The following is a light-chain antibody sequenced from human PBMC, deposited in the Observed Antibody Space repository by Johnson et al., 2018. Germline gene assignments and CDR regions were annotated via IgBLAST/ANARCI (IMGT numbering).Light chain of an antibody. CDR3: GTWDSSPSAGNF. Sequence: QSVLTQPPSVSAAPGQKVTISCSGSSSNIGNNYVSWYQQLPGTATKLLIYENNKRPSGIPDRFSGSKSGTSATLGITGLQTGDAADYYCGTWDSSPSAGNFFGTGTKVTVL. J-gene: IGLJ1*01. CDR1: SSNIGNNY. V-gene: IGLV1-51*02. CDR2: ENN.